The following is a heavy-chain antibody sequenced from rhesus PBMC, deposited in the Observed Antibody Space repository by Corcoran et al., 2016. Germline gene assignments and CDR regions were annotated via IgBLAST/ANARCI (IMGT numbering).Heavy chain of an antibody. D-gene: IGHD3-28*01. CDR2: INNGVGTT. CDR3: ARDWGY. Sequence: EVQLVEAGGGLAKPGGSLRLSCAASGFTFSAYNMDWVRLSPGKGLEWVSRINNGVGTTWYADSVKGRFTISRENSKNTLYLQMNSLRAEDTAVYYCARDWGYWGQGVLVTVSS. J-gene: IGHJ4*01. CDR1: GFTFSAYN. V-gene: IGHV3-178*01.